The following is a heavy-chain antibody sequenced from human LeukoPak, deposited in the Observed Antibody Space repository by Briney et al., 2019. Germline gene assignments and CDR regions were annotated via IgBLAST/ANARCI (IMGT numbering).Heavy chain of an antibody. CDR3: ARCHYDSSGTLDY. CDR2: IYYSGST. V-gene: IGHV4-30-4*01. J-gene: IGHJ4*02. Sequence: SETLSLTCAVYGGSFSGYYWSWIRQPPGKGLEWIGYIYYSGSTYYNPSLKSRVTISVDTSKNQFSLKLSSVTAADTAVYYCARCHYDSSGTLDYWGQGTLVTVSS. D-gene: IGHD3-22*01. CDR1: GGSFSGYY.